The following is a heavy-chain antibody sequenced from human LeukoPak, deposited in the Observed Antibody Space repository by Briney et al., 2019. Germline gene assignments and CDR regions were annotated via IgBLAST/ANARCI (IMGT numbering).Heavy chain of an antibody. D-gene: IGHD6-13*01. CDR3: ARGRAAAPPHYFDY. CDR1: GGSISSSNW. J-gene: IGHJ4*02. Sequence: SETLSLTCAVSGGSISSSNWWSWVRQPPGQGLEWIGEIYHSGSTNYNPSLKSRVTISVDKSKNQFSLKLSSVTAADTAVYYCARGRAAAPPHYFDYWGQGTLVTVSS. CDR2: IYHSGST. V-gene: IGHV4-4*02.